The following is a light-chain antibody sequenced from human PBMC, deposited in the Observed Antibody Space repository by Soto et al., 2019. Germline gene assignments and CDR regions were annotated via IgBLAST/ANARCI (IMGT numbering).Light chain of an antibody. CDR2: LSS. J-gene: IGKJ5*01. V-gene: IGKV2-28*01. CDR3: MQALQTPQVT. Sequence: DIVMTQSPLSLPVTPGEPASISCRSSQSLLHSAGYNYLDWYLQKPGQSPQLLTYLSSNRAYGVPDRCSGSGSGTDFTLKISRVEAEDVGVYYCMQALQTPQVTFGQGPRLEIK. CDR1: QSLLHSAGYNY.